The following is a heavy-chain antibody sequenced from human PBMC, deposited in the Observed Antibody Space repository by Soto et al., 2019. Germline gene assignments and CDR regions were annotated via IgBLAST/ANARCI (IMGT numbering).Heavy chain of an antibody. CDR1: GFTVSSNY. Sequence: GSLRLSCAASGFTVSSNYMSWVRQAPGKGLEWVSVIYSGGSTYYADSVKGRFTISRDNSKNTLYLQMNSLRAEDTAVYYCATYLLRFLEWFNGMDVWGQGTTVTVSS. V-gene: IGHV3-66*01. D-gene: IGHD3-3*01. CDR2: IYSGGST. J-gene: IGHJ6*02. CDR3: ATYLLRFLEWFNGMDV.